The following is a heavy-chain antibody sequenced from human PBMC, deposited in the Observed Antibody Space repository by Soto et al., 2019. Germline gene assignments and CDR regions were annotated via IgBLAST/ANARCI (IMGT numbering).Heavy chain of an antibody. D-gene: IGHD1-1*01. Sequence: QVQLQQWGAGLLKPSETLSLTCAVYGESFSGYFWSWIRQPPGEGLEWIGEIDRSGNTNYNPSLKSRVPISGDSSKNQFSLKLTSMTAADTAVYYCARAAINSQHVEGQLPTRQTLDYWGQGTLATVSS. CDR2: IDRSGNT. V-gene: IGHV4-34*01. J-gene: IGHJ4*02. CDR3: ARAAINSQHVEGQLPTRQTLDY. CDR1: GESFSGYF.